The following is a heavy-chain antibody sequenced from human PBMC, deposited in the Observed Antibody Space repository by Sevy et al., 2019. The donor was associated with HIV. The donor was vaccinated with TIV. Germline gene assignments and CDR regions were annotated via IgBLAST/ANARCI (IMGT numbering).Heavy chain of an antibody. J-gene: IGHJ4*02. V-gene: IGHV1-18*01. CDR1: GYTFTSYG. D-gene: IGHD3-9*01. CDR3: ARDRALLYDILTGYYTYFDY. CDR2: ISAYNGNT. Sequence: ASVKVSCKASGYTFTSYGISWVRQAPGQGLEWMGWISAYNGNTNYAQKLQGRVTMTTDTSTSTAYMELRSLRSDDTAGYYCARDRALLYDILTGYYTYFDYWGQGTLVTVSS.